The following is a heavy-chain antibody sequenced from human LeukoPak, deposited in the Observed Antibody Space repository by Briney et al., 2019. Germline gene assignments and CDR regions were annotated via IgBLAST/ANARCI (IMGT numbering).Heavy chain of an antibody. J-gene: IGHJ5*01. CDR2: IYHSGST. V-gene: IGHV4-38-2*01. CDR1: GYSISSGYY. Sequence: PSETLSLTCAVSGYSISSGYYWGWIRPPPGKGLEWIGSIYHSGSTYYNPSLKSRVTISVDTSKNQFSLKLSSVTAADTAVYYCARHRCTVTYTLVWSDPWGQGTLVTVSS. D-gene: IGHD4-11*01. CDR3: ARHRCTVTYTLVWSDP.